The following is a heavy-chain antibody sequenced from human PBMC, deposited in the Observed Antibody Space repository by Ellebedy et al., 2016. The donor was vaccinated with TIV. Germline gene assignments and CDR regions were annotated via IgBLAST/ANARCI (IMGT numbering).Heavy chain of an antibody. V-gene: IGHV3-7*01. Sequence: GESLKISCAASGFTFSNYWMSWVRQAPGKGLEWVANIKQDGSEKYYVDSVKGRFTISRDNAKNSLYLQMNSLRAEDTAVYYCARDEMTYYYDSSGYLLDYWGQGTLVTVSS. J-gene: IGHJ4*02. CDR1: GFTFSNYW. CDR2: IKQDGSEK. D-gene: IGHD3-22*01. CDR3: ARDEMTYYYDSSGYLLDY.